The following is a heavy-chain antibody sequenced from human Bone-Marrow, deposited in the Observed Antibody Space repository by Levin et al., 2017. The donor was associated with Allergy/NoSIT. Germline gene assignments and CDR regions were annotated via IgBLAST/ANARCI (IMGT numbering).Heavy chain of an antibody. D-gene: IGHD4-17*01. CDR2: INPNSGGT. Sequence: ASVKVSCKASGYTFTGYYMHWVRQAPGQGLEWMGWINPNSGGTNYAQKFQGRVTMTRDTSISTAYMELSRLRSDDTAVYYCARERPYGDPFDYWGQGTLVTVSS. CDR3: ARERPYGDPFDY. J-gene: IGHJ4*02. CDR1: GYTFTGYY. V-gene: IGHV1-2*02.